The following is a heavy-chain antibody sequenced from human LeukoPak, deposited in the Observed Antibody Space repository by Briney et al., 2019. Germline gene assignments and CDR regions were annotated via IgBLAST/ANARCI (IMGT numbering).Heavy chain of an antibody. Sequence: SETLSLTCAVYGVSFSGYYWSWIRQPPGKGLEWIGEINHSGSTNYNPSLKSRVTISVDTSKNQFSLKLSSVTAADTAVYYCAGRRIAARRALGYWGQGTLVTVSS. CDR3: AGRRIAARRALGY. CDR1: GVSFSGYY. V-gene: IGHV4-34*01. CDR2: INHSGST. D-gene: IGHD6-6*01. J-gene: IGHJ4*02.